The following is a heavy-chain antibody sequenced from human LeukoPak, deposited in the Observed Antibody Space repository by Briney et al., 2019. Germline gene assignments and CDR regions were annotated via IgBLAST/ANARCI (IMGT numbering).Heavy chain of an antibody. CDR1: GGTFSSYA. J-gene: IGHJ4*02. V-gene: IGHV1-69*04. CDR3: ARERGYSGYED. CDR2: IIPILGIA. Sequence: SVTVSCKASGGTFSSYAISWVRQAPGQGLEWMGRIIPILGIANYAQKFQGRVTITADKSTSTAYMELSSLRSEDTAVYYCARERGYSGYEDWGQGTLVTVSS. D-gene: IGHD5-12*01.